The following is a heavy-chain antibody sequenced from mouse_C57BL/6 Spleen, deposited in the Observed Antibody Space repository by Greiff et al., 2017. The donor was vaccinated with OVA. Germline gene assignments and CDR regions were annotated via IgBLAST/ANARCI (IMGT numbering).Heavy chain of an antibody. CDR2: FYPGSGSI. V-gene: IGHV1-62-2*01. J-gene: IGHJ1*03. Sequence: VKVVESGAELVKPGASVKLSCKASGYTFTEYTIHWVKQRSGQGLEWIGWFYPGSGSIKYNEKFKDKATLTADKSSSTVYMELSRLTSEDSAVYFCARHEGYGSRVWYFDVWGTGTTVTVSS. CDR3: ARHEGYGSRVWYFDV. CDR1: GYTFTEYT. D-gene: IGHD1-1*01.